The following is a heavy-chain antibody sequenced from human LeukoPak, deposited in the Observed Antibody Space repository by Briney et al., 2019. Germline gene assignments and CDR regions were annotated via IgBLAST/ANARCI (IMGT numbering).Heavy chain of an antibody. CDR3: ARDRYGDGFAHLDY. CDR2: INPKSGGT. Sequence: ASVKVSCKASGYTFTAYYLQWVRLAPGQGLEWMGWINPKSGGTAYAQRFQGRVAITWDSSTTTAYMALSRLTSDDTAVYYCARDRYGDGFAHLDYCGQGALVTVSS. V-gene: IGHV1-2*02. J-gene: IGHJ4*02. CDR1: GYTFTAYY. D-gene: IGHD5-24*01.